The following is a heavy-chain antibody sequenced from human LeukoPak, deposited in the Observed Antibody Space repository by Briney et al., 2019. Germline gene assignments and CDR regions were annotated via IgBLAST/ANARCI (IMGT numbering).Heavy chain of an antibody. CDR3: ARGNRVLWFGELFLPYYGMDV. CDR1: GGSFSGYY. J-gene: IGHJ6*02. V-gene: IGHV4-34*01. Sequence: SETLSLTCAVYGGSFSGYYWSWIRQPPGKGLEWIGEINHSGSTNYNPSLKSRVTISVDTSKNQFSLKLSSVTAADTAVYYCARGNRVLWFGELFLPYYGMDVWGRGTTVTVSS. CDR2: INHSGST. D-gene: IGHD3-10*01.